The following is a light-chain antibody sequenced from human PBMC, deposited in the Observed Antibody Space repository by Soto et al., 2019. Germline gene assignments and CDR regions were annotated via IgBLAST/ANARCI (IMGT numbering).Light chain of an antibody. V-gene: IGKV3-20*01. CDR3: QQYDSSPVT. CDR1: QSVSSSY. Sequence: EIVLTQSPGTLSLSPGERATLSCRASQSVSSSYLAWYQQKPGQAPRLLIYGASSRATGIPDRFSGSGSGTDFTLTISRLGPEDFAVYYCQQYDSSPVTFGPETKVDIK. CDR2: GAS. J-gene: IGKJ3*01.